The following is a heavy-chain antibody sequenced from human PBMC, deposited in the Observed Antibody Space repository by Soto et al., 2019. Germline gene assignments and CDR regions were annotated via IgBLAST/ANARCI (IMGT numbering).Heavy chain of an antibody. CDR2: INAGNGNT. V-gene: IGHV1-3*01. D-gene: IGHD2-21*02. Sequence: ASVKVSCKASGYTFTSYAMHWVRQGPGQRLEWMGWINAGNGNTKYSQKFQGRVTITRDTSASTAYMELSSLRSEDTAVYYCAVILAYCGGDCYSPGMDVWGQGTTVTVSS. CDR1: GYTFTSYA. CDR3: AVILAYCGGDCYSPGMDV. J-gene: IGHJ6*02.